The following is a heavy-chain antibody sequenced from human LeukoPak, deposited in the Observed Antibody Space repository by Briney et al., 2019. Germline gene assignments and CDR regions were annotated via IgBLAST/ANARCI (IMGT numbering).Heavy chain of an antibody. D-gene: IGHD6-19*01. CDR1: GDSVSSNSAA. J-gene: IGHJ6*02. V-gene: IGHV6-1*01. Sequence: SQTLSLTCAISGDSVSSNSAAWHWIRQSPSRGLEWLGRTYYRSKWYNEYAVSMNSRITINPDTSKNQFSLQMNSVTPEDTAVYYCARAVADTNYYGMDVWGQGTTVTVSS. CDR3: ARAVADTNYYGMDV. CDR2: TYYRSKWYN.